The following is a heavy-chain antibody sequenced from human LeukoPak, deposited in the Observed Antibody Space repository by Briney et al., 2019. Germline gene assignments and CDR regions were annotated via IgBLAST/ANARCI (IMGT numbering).Heavy chain of an antibody. CDR1: GFTVSSNY. CDR2: IYSGGST. J-gene: IGHJ6*02. CDR3: VRDPSGWGMDV. V-gene: IGHV3-66*01. Sequence: PGGSLRLSCAASGFTVSSNYMSWVRQAPGKGLEWVSVIYSGGSTYYADSVKGRFTISRDNSKNTLYLQMNSLRAGDTAVYYCVRDPSGWGMDVWGQGTTVTVSS.